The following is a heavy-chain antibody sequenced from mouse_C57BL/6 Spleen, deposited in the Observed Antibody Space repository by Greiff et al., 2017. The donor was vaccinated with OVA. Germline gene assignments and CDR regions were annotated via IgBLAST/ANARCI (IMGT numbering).Heavy chain of an antibody. V-gene: IGHV1-54*01. J-gene: IGHJ2*01. CDR1: GYAFTNYL. CDR3: ARRDYSNYLDY. D-gene: IGHD2-5*01. Sequence: QVQLQQSGAELVRPGTSVKVSCKASGYAFTNYLIEWVKQRPGQGLEWIGVINPGSGGTNYNEKFKGKATLTADKSSSTAYMQLSSLTSEDSAVYFCARRDYSNYLDYWGQGTTLTVSS. CDR2: INPGSGGT.